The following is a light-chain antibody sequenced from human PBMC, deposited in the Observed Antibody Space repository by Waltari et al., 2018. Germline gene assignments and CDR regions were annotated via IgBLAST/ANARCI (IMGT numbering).Light chain of an antibody. CDR2: NTH. J-gene: IGKJ1*01. Sequence: EIVLTQSPGTLSLSPGDRATLSCRASQSVARALAWYQPKPGQPPRLLIYNTHTRATGVADRFSGGGSGTDFSLTISRLEPEDFAVYYCQNYVRLPATFGQGTKVEIK. CDR1: QSVARA. CDR3: QNYVRLPAT. V-gene: IGKV3-20*01.